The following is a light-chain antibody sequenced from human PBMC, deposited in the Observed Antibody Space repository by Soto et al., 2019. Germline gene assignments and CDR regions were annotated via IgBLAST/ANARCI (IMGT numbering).Light chain of an antibody. CDR2: WAS. V-gene: IGKV4-1*01. CDR3: QQYYSTPLT. Sequence: DIVMTQSPDSLAVSLGERATINCKSSQSVLYSSNNKNYLAWYQQKPGQPPKLLIYWASTRASGVPDRFSGSGCRTDFNHTISSLQAEDVAVYYCQQYYSTPLTFGGGTKVEIK. J-gene: IGKJ4*01. CDR1: QSVLYSSNNKNY.